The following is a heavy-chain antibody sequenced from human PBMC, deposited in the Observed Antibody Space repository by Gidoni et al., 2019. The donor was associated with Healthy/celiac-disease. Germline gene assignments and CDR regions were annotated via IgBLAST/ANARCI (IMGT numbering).Heavy chain of an antibody. J-gene: IGHJ4*02. CDR2: ISGSGGST. V-gene: IGHV3-23*01. Sequence: EVQLLESGGGLVQPGGSLRLSCAASGFTFSSYAMSWVRQAPGKGLEWVSAISGSGGSTYYADSVKGRFTISRDNSKNTLYLQMNSLRAEDTAVYYCAIQGGKWELPESGWGQGTLVTVSS. D-gene: IGHD1-26*01. CDR1: GFTFSSYA. CDR3: AIQGGKWELPESG.